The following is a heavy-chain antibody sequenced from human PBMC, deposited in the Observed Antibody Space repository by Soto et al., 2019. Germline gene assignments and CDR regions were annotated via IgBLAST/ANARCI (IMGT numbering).Heavy chain of an antibody. Sequence: GGSLRLSCAASGFTFSSYAMHWVRQAPGKWLEWVAVISYDGSNKYYADSVKGRFTISRDNSKNTLYLQMNSLRAEDTAVYYCARDKHCSSTSCYRAVNWFDPWGQGXLVTVYS. CDR3: ARDKHCSSTSCYRAVNWFDP. D-gene: IGHD2-2*02. CDR2: ISYDGSNK. J-gene: IGHJ5*02. CDR1: GFTFSSYA. V-gene: IGHV3-30-3*01.